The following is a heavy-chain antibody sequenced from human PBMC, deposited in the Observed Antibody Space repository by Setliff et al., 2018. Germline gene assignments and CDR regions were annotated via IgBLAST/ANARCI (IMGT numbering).Heavy chain of an antibody. CDR3: ASSAMIVVVIGYNWFDP. V-gene: IGHV1-69*05. CDR1: GGTFSSYA. CDR2: IIPTFGTA. J-gene: IGHJ5*02. D-gene: IGHD3-22*01. Sequence: GASVKVSCKASGGTFSSYAISWVRQAPGQGLEWMGGIIPTFGTANYAQKFQGRVTITTDESTSTAYMELSSLRSEDTAVYYCASSAMIVVVIGYNWFDPWGQGTLVTVSS.